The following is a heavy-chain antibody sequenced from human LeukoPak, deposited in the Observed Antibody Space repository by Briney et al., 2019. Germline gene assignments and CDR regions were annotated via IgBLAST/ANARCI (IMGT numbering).Heavy chain of an antibody. Sequence: SETLSLTCAVYGGSFSGYYWSWIHQPPGKGLEWIGEINHSGSTNYNPSLKSRVTISVDTSKNQFSLKLSSVTAADTAVYYCARGDLSCHGSGSYCAFDIWGQGTMVTVSS. CDR3: ARGDLSCHGSGSYCAFDI. D-gene: IGHD3-10*01. CDR2: INHSGST. V-gene: IGHV4-34*01. J-gene: IGHJ3*02. CDR1: GGSFSGYY.